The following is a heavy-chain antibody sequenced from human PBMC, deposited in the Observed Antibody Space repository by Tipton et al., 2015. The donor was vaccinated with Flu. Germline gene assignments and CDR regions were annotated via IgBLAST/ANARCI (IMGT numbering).Heavy chain of an antibody. J-gene: IGHJ4*02. CDR2: IYYSGST. Sequence: TLSLTCTVSGGSISSSSYYWGWIRQPPGKGLEWIGSIYYSGSTYYNPSLKSRVTISVDTSKNQFSLKLSSVTAADTAVYYCARRVAVAAHFDYWGQGTLVNVSS. CDR1: GGSISSSSYY. D-gene: IGHD6-19*01. CDR3: ARRVAVAAHFDY. V-gene: IGHV4-39*01.